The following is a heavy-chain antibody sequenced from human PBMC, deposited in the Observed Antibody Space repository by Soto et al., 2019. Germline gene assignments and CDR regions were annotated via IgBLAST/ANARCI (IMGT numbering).Heavy chain of an antibody. J-gene: IGHJ6*03. CDR1: GGSFSGYY. CDR3: ARVERQQQLVLYYYYYYMDV. CDR2: INHSGST. D-gene: IGHD6-13*01. V-gene: IGHV4-34*01. Sequence: SETLSLTCAVYGGSFSGYYCSWIRQPPGKGLEWIGEINHSGSTNYNPSLKSRVTISVDTSKNQFSLKLSSVTAADTAVYYCARVERQQQLVLYYYYYYMDVWGKGTTVTVSS.